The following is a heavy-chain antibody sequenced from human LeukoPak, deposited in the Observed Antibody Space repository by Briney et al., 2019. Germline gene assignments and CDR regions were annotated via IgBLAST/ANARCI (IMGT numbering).Heavy chain of an antibody. V-gene: IGHV3-23*01. CDR3: AKDRFGSGWKSY. CDR2: ISGSGGST. J-gene: IGHJ4*02. Sequence: PGGSLRLSCAASGFTFSSYAMSWVRQAPGKGLEWVSAISGSGGSTYYADSVKGRLTISRDNSKNTLYLQMNSLRAEDTAVYYCAKDRFGSGWKSYWGQGTLVTVSS. CDR1: GFTFSSYA. D-gene: IGHD6-19*01.